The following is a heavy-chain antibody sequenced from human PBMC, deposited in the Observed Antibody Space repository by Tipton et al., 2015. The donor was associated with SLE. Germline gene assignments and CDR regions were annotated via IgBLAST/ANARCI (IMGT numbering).Heavy chain of an antibody. Sequence: LRLSCTVSGGSVSGHYWSWIRQPPGKGLEWIGYIYGTGSTSYNPSLKSRVTISEDTSKQQFSLKLSSLTAADTAVYYCARHAGDYAYFDSWGQGTLVNVSS. CDR3: ARHAGDYAYFDS. J-gene: IGHJ4*02. CDR2: IYGTGST. D-gene: IGHD4-17*01. V-gene: IGHV4-59*08. CDR1: GGSVSGHY.